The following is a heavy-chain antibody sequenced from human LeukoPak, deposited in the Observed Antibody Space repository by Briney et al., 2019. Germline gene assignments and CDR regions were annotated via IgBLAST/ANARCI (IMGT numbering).Heavy chain of an antibody. CDR3: ATFIAVAGNFDY. Sequence: SETLSLTCTVSGGSISSGDYYWSWIRQPSGKGLEWIGYIYYSGSTYYNPSLKSRVTISVDTSKNQFSLKLSSVTAADTAVYYCATFIAVAGNFDYWGQGTLVTVSS. V-gene: IGHV4-30-4*01. CDR2: IYYSGST. CDR1: GGSISSGDYY. D-gene: IGHD6-19*01. J-gene: IGHJ4*02.